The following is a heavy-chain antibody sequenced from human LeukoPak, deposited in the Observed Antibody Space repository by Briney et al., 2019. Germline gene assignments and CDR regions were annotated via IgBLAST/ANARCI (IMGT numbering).Heavy chain of an antibody. D-gene: IGHD6-13*01. CDR1: GGSISSSSYY. V-gene: IGHV4-39*07. Sequence: PSETLSLTCTVSGGSISSSSYYWGCIRQPPGKGRGWIGSIYYSGSTYNNPSLKTRVTISVNTSKNQFSLKLSSVTAADTAVYYCARGRIAAAGVNDYGGQGNLIIVTS. CDR2: IYYSGST. J-gene: IGHJ4*02. CDR3: ARGRIAAAGVNDY.